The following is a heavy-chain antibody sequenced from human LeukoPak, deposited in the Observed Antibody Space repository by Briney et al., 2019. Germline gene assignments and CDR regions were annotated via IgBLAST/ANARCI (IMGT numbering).Heavy chain of an antibody. CDR2: IYSGGST. Sequence: GGSLRLSCAVSGFTLSNYGMSWVRQAPGKGLEWVSVIYSGGSTYYADSVKGRFTISRDNSKNTLYLQMNSLRAEDTAVYYCARERDSSGYYQMDYWGQGTLVTVSS. CDR1: GFTLSNYG. V-gene: IGHV3-66*01. D-gene: IGHD3-22*01. CDR3: ARERDSSGYYQMDY. J-gene: IGHJ4*02.